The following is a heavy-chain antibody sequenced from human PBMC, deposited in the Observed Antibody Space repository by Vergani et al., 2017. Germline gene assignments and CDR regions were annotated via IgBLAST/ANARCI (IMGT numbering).Heavy chain of an antibody. CDR2: IKSKTDGGTT. D-gene: IGHD2-8*01. CDR1: GFTFSNAW. Sequence: LVESGGGVVQPGGSLRLSCAASGFTFSNAWMSWVRQAPGKGLEWVGRIKSKTDGGTTDYAAPVKGRFTISRDDSKNTLYLQMNSLKTEDTAVYYCTTELVYGPRGDYWGQGTLVTVSS. V-gene: IGHV3-15*01. CDR3: TTELVYGPRGDY. J-gene: IGHJ4*02.